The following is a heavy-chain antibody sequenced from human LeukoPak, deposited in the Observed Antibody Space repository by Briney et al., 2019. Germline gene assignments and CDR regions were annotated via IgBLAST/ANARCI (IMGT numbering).Heavy chain of an antibody. Sequence: SVKVSCKASGYTFTGDDIHWGRRSPGQGGKGMGGISPNIGGRNYAQKFQGRVPMTRDTSISTAYMELSRLRSDEPAVYYCARRDSDSGSYDYWGEGTLVTVSS. CDR2: ISPNIGGR. V-gene: IGHV1-2*02. CDR1: GYTFTGDD. J-gene: IGHJ4*02. CDR3: ARRDSDSGSYDY. D-gene: IGHD1-26*01.